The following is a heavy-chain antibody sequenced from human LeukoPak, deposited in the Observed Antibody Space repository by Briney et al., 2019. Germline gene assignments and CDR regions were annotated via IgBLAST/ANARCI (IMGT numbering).Heavy chain of an antibody. CDR2: MHTSGRT. CDR3: ARRLSSGWYGWVDP. D-gene: IGHD6-19*01. CDR1: GGSISSGSYS. J-gene: IGHJ5*02. V-gene: IGHV4-61*02. Sequence: SETLSLTCTVSGGSISSGSYSWSWIRQPAGKGLEWIGRMHTSGRTNYNPSLKSRVTILVDTSKNQFSLNLTSVTAADTAVYYCARRLSSGWYGWVDPWGQGTLVTVSS.